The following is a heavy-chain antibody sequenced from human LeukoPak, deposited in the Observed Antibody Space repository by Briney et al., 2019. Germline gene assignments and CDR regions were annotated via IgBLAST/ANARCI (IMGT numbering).Heavy chain of an antibody. Sequence: SETLSLTCTVSGGSISSSSYYWGWIRQPPGKGLEWIGSIYYSGSTYYNPSLKSRVTISVDTSKNQFSLKLSSVTAADTAVYYCARLTLIVARLLDAFDIWGQGTMVTVSS. D-gene: IGHD5-12*01. CDR1: GGSISSSSYY. CDR2: IYYSGST. J-gene: IGHJ3*02. CDR3: ARLTLIVARLLDAFDI. V-gene: IGHV4-39*01.